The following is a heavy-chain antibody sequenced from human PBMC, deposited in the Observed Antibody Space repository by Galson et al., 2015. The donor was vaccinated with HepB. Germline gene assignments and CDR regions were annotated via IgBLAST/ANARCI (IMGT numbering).Heavy chain of an antibody. D-gene: IGHD6-13*01. CDR1: GFTFSSYS. V-gene: IGHV3-21*01. Sequence: SLRLSCAASGFTFSSYSMNWVRQAPGKGLEWVSSISIISSYIYYADSVKGRFTISRDNAKNSLYLQMNSLRAEDTAVYYCARHMIAAAGTGYYYYGMDVWGQATTVTVSS. CDR3: ARHMIAAAGTGYYYYGMDV. J-gene: IGHJ6*02. CDR2: ISIISSYI.